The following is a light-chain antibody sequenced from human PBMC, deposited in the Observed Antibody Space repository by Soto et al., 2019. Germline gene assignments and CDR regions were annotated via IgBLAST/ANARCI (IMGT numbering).Light chain of an antibody. CDR3: TSWTTSTTMI. Sequence: QSALTQPASVSGSPGQSITISRNGTRSDIGAYNFVSWYQQHSGKTPKLMLYDVNIRLSGVSNRFSGSKSGNTASLTISGLQAEDEADYYCTSWTTSTTMIFGGGTKLTVL. V-gene: IGLV2-14*03. J-gene: IGLJ2*01. CDR1: RSDIGAYNF. CDR2: DVN.